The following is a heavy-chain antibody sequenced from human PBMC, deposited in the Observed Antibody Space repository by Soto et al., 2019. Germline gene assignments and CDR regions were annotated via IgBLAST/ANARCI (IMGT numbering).Heavy chain of an antibody. CDR1: GFSLSTTGVG. CDR3: AHRGGATVGLYYFDY. D-gene: IGHD3-16*01. Sequence: SGPTLVNPTQPLTLTCTFSGFSLSTTGVGVSWIRQPPGKALEWLALIYWHDDERYSPSLKSRLTITKDTSKNQVVLTMTNMDPVDTATYYCAHRGGATVGLYYFDYWGQGALVTVSS. CDR2: IYWHDDE. V-gene: IGHV2-5*01. J-gene: IGHJ4*02.